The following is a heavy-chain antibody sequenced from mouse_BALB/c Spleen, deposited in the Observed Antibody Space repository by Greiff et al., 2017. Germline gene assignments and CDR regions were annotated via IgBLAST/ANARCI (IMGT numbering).Heavy chain of an antibody. D-gene: IGHD2-4*01. CDR2: INPYNDGT. J-gene: IGHJ2*01. Sequence: EVQLHQSGPELVKPGASVKMSCKASGYTFTSYVMHWVKQKPGQGLEWIGYINPYNDGTKYNEKFKGKATLTSDKSSSTAYMELSSLTSEDSAVYYCARGGYDYEGYYFAYWGQGTTLTVSS. CDR1: GYTFTSYV. CDR3: ARGGYDYEGYYFAY. V-gene: IGHV1-14*01.